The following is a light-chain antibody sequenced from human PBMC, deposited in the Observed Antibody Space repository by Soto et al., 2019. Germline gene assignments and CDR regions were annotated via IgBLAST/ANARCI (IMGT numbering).Light chain of an antibody. J-gene: IGLJ2*01. CDR2: EVS. CDR3: SSYAGSNNPVL. CDR1: SSDVGGYNY. Sequence: QSALTQPPSASGSPGQLVTISCTGTSSDVGGYNYVSWYQQHLGKAPKLMIYEVSKRPSGVPDRFSGSKSGNTASLTVSGLQAEDEADYYCSSYAGSNNPVLFGGGTKLTVL. V-gene: IGLV2-8*01.